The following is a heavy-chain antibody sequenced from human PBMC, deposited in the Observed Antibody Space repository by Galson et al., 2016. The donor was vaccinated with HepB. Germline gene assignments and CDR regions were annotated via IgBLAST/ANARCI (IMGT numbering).Heavy chain of an antibody. D-gene: IGHD1-26*01. CDR2: ISYDGTNK. Sequence: SLRLSCAASGFTFSIYAMHWVRQAPGKGLEWVTFISYDGTNKYYADSVKGRFTISRDNSKNTLYLQMNSLRAEDTAMYYCANINSGSFAFDIWGQGTMVTVSS. J-gene: IGHJ3*02. CDR1: GFTFSIYA. V-gene: IGHV3-30-3*01. CDR3: ANINSGSFAFDI.